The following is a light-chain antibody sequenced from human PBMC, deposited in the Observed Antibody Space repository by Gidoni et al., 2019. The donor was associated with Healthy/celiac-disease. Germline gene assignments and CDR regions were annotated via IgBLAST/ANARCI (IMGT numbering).Light chain of an antibody. Sequence: QSVLPQPPSASGTPAQRVTISCSGSSSNLGSNTVTWYQQLPGTAPKLLIYSNNPRPSGVPDRFSGSKSGTSASLAISGLQSEDEADYYCAAWDDSLNGRVFGGGTKLTVL. V-gene: IGLV1-44*01. CDR2: SNN. J-gene: IGLJ3*02. CDR1: SSNLGSNT. CDR3: AAWDDSLNGRV.